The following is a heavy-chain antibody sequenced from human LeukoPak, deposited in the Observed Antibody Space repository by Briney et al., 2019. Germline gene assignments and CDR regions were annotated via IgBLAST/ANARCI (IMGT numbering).Heavy chain of an antibody. Sequence: GGSLRLSCAASGFTFSSYWMSWVRQAPGKGLEWVANIKQDGSEEYYVDSVKGRFTISRDNAKNSLYLQMNSLRAEDTAVYYCARVGSGSLLGAFDIWGQGTMVTVSS. D-gene: IGHD1-26*01. J-gene: IGHJ3*02. CDR1: GFTFSSYW. CDR3: ARVGSGSLLGAFDI. CDR2: IKQDGSEE. V-gene: IGHV3-7*01.